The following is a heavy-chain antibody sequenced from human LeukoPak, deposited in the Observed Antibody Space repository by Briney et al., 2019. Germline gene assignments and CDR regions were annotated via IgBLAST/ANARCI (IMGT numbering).Heavy chain of an antibody. V-gene: IGHV4-4*07. Sequence: SETLSLTCTVSGGSISSYYWSWIRQPAGKGLEWIGRIYSSGSTNYNSSLKSRVTMSVDTSKNQFSLKLSSVTAADTAVYYCARGVVPTAQTNYYYCYMDVWGKGTTVTVSS. CDR2: IYSSGST. CDR3: ARGVVPTAQTNYYYCYMDV. D-gene: IGHD2-2*01. J-gene: IGHJ6*03. CDR1: GGSISSYY.